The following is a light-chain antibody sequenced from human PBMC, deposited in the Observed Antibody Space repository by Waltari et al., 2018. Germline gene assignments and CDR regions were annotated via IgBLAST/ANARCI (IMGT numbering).Light chain of an antibody. V-gene: IGLV1-44*01. Sequence: QTVLTQPPSASGTPGQRVTISCSGSSSNIGSNLVNWYQQLPGTAPKLLVYRNKQRPSGVPDRCPGSKSGTSASLAISGLQSEDEADYYCAAWDDSLSGKVFGGGTKLTVL. CDR3: AAWDDSLSGKV. CDR1: SSNIGSNL. CDR2: RNK. J-gene: IGLJ3*02.